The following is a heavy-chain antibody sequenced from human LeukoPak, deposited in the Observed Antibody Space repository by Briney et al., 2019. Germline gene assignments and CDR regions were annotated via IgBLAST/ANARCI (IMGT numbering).Heavy chain of an antibody. CDR3: AVSLSSPGAFDY. Sequence: GGSLRFSCAASAFTVTKKYMIWVRQAPGKGLEWVSRISDSGDKHYADSVKGRFTISGDSSHNTLSLQMDGLRVEDTAVYYCAVSLSSPGAFDYWGQGTLVTVSS. J-gene: IGHJ4*02. CDR1: AFTVTKKY. CDR2: ISDSGDK. D-gene: IGHD2-8*02. V-gene: IGHV3-66*01.